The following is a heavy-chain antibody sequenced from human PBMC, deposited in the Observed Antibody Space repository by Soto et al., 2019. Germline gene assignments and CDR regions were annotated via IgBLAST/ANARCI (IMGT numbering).Heavy chain of an antibody. CDR1: GFTFSSYG. V-gene: IGHV3-30*18. J-gene: IGHJ4*02. D-gene: IGHD3-22*01. Sequence: SLRLSCAASGFTFSSYGMHWVRQAPGKGLEWVAVISYDGSNKYYADSVKGRFTISRDNSKNTLYLQMNSLRAEDTAVYYCAKAALSSGQAGFDYWGQGTLVTVSS. CDR3: AKAALSSGQAGFDY. CDR2: ISYDGSNK.